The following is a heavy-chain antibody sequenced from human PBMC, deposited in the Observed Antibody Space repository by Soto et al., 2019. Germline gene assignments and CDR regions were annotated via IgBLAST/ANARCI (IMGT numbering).Heavy chain of an antibody. D-gene: IGHD1-1*01. CDR1: GFTFSIYT. V-gene: IGHV3-21*01. CDR3: ARNSRERRYFDL. CDR2: ISGSSSYI. J-gene: IGHJ2*01. Sequence: EVQLVDSGGGLVKPGGALRLSCAASGFTFSIYTINWVRQAPGKGLEWVSSISGSSSYIYYADSVKGRFTISRDNAKNSLYLQMSSLRAEDTAVYYCARNSRERRYFDLWGRGTLVTVSS.